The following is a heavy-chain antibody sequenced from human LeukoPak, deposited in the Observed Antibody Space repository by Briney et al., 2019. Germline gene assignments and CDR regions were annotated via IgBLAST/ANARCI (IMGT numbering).Heavy chain of an antibody. V-gene: IGHV1-69*13. CDR2: IIPIFNTA. CDR1: GGTFSSYA. D-gene: IGHD6-13*01. J-gene: IGHJ6*02. Sequence: SVKVSCKASGGTFSSYAISWVRQAPGQGLEWMGGIIPIFNTANYAQKFQGRVTITADESTSTAYMELSSLRSEDTAVYYCAKVIAAAGTGLNYYFFGMDVWGQGTTVTVSS. CDR3: AKVIAAAGTGLNYYFFGMDV.